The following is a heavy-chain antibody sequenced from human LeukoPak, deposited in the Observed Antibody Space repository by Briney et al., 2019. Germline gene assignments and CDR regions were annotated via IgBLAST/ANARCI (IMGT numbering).Heavy chain of an antibody. V-gene: IGHV1-18*01. J-gene: IGHJ4*02. D-gene: IGHD3-22*01. CDR1: GYTFTNYG. CDR3: ARDPYDTPPTYFDY. CDR2: ISAYNGNT. Sequence: ASVKVSCKASGYTFTNYGITWVRQAPGQGLEWMGWISAYNGNTNYAQKLQGRVTMTTDTSTSTAYMELRSLRSDDTAVYYCARDPYDTPPTYFDYWGQGTLVTVSS.